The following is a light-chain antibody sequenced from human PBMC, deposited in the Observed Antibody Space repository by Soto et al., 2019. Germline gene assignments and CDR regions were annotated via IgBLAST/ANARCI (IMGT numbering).Light chain of an antibody. V-gene: IGKV1-27*01. CDR3: QKYNSAPRT. CDR2: AAS. CDR1: QGISTY. J-gene: IGKJ1*01. Sequence: DIQMTQSPSSLSASVGDRVTITCQASQGISTYLAWYQQKPGKVPKLLIYAASTLQSGVPSRFSGSGSGTRFTLTISSLQPEDVATYYCQKYNSAPRTFGPGTRVEIK.